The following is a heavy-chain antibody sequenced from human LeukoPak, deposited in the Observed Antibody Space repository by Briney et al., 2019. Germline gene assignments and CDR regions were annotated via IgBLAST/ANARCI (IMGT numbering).Heavy chain of an antibody. V-gene: IGHV3-23*01. CDR2: ISGSGGST. CDR3: AKDRWVYSSSSDY. J-gene: IGHJ4*02. Sequence: GGSLRLSCAASGFTFSNYGMNWVRQAPGKGLEWVSGISGSGGSTYSADSVKGRFIISRDNSKNMLYLQMNSLRAEDTAVYYCAKDRWVYSSSSDYWGQGTLVTVSS. D-gene: IGHD6-13*01. CDR1: GFTFSNYG.